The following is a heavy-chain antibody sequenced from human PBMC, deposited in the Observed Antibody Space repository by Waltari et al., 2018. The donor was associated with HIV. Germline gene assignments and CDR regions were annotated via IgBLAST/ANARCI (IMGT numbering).Heavy chain of an antibody. D-gene: IGHD2-2*01. V-gene: IGHV3-43*01. CDR2: ITWDGRGT. CDR3: AKDMGDCRTSSCYGGMDV. Sequence: EHLVESGGAVVQPGGSLRLSCSVSGLSFDDYTMHWVRQLPGKGLEWVSLITWDGRGTSYADSVKGRFTISRDKTRMSLYLQMNSLRREDTALYYCAKDMGDCRTSSCYGGMDVWGQGTTVTVSS. CDR1: GLSFDDYT. J-gene: IGHJ6*02.